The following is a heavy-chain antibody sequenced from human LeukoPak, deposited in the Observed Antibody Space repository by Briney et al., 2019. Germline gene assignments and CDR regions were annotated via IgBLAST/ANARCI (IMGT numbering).Heavy chain of an antibody. V-gene: IGHV4-30-2*01. CDR1: GGSISSGGYS. Sequence: SETLSPTCTVSGGSISSGGYSWSWIRQPPGKGPEWIGYIYHSGSTYYNPSLKSRVTISLARSKNQFTLKLSSVTAAGTAVYYCARHGFRSSNDPDAFDIWGQGTMVTVSS. D-gene: IGHD1-1*01. J-gene: IGHJ3*02. CDR2: IYHSGST. CDR3: ARHGFRSSNDPDAFDI.